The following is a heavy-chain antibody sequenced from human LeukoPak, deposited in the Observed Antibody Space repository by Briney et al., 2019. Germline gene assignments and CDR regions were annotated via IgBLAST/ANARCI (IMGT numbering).Heavy chain of an antibody. CDR3: ARGGSIAARRDWFDP. Sequence: ASVKVSCKASGYTFTSYDINWVRQATGQGLEWMGWMNPNSGNTGYAQKFQGRVTITRNTSISTAYMELSNLRSEDTAVYYCARGGSIAARRDWFDPWGQGTLVTVSS. V-gene: IGHV1-8*03. D-gene: IGHD6-6*01. CDR1: GYTFTSYD. CDR2: MNPNSGNT. J-gene: IGHJ5*02.